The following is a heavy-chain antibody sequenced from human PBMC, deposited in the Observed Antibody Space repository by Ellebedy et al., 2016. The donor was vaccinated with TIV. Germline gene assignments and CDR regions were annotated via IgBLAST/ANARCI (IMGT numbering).Heavy chain of an antibody. V-gene: IGHV3-21*01. CDR3: ARDRPDITIPHQH. J-gene: IGHJ1*01. D-gene: IGHD3-3*01. Sequence: GGSLRLSXAASGFTFSSYSMNWVRQAPGKGLEWVSSISSSSSYIYYADSVKGRFTISRDNAKNSLYLQMNSLRAEDTAVYYCARDRPDITIPHQHWGQGTLVTVSS. CDR2: ISSSSSYI. CDR1: GFTFSSYS.